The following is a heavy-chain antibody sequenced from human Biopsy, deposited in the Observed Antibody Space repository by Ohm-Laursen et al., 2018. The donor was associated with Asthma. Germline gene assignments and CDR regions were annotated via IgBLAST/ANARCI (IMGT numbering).Heavy chain of an antibody. CDR3: ARAVDYSHYYGIDV. D-gene: IGHD3-10*01. J-gene: IGHJ6*02. Sequence: ASVKVSCKTSGCTFNSAGITWVRQAPGQGLEWMGWISVYIGNTKVAQKLQDRVTMITDTSTSTVYMELRSLRSEDTAVYFCARAVDYSHYYGIDVWGQGITVTVS. CDR1: GCTFNSAG. V-gene: IGHV1-18*01. CDR2: ISVYIGNT.